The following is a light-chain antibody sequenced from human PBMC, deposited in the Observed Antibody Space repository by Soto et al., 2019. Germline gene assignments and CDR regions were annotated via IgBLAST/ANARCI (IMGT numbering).Light chain of an antibody. CDR1: QPVSSNF. Sequence: ELVLTQSPGTLSLSPGESAALSCRASQPVSSNFVAWYQQKPGQAPRLLIYGVSSRASGIPDRFFCSGSGTDFTLTINRLEPEDFAVYYCQQYSNSPITFGQGTRLEIK. CDR2: GVS. CDR3: QQYSNSPIT. V-gene: IGKV3-20*01. J-gene: IGKJ5*01.